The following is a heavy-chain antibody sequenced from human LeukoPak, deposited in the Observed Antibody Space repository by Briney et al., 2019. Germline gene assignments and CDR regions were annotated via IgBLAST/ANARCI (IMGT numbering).Heavy chain of an antibody. CDR1: GFTFSSYA. CDR3: AKVPHQYLIAAAQYYYYGMDV. D-gene: IGHD6-13*01. J-gene: IGHJ6*02. Sequence: PGGSLRLSCAASGFTFSSYAMSWVRQAPGKGLEWVSAISGSGGSTYYADSVKGRFTISGDNSKNTLYLQMNSLRAEDTAVYYCAKVPHQYLIAAAQYYYYGMDVWGQGTTVTVSS. CDR2: ISGSGGST. V-gene: IGHV3-23*01.